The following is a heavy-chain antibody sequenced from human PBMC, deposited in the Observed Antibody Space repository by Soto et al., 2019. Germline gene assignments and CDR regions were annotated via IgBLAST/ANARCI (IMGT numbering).Heavy chain of an antibody. CDR2: IWYDGSNK. D-gene: IGHD6-19*01. Sequence: QVQLVESGGGVVQPGRSLRLSCAASGFTFSSYGMHWVRQAPGKGLEWVAVIWYDGSNKYYADSVKGRFTISRDNSKNTLYLQMNSLRAEDTAVYYCARGPTSSGWYADAFDIWGQGTMVTVSS. V-gene: IGHV3-33*01. CDR3: ARGPTSSGWYADAFDI. CDR1: GFTFSSYG. J-gene: IGHJ3*02.